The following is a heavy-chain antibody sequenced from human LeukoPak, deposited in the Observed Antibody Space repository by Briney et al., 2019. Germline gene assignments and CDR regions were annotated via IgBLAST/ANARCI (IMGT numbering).Heavy chain of an antibody. Sequence: PGGSLRLSCAASGFTFDDYGMSWVRQAPGKGLEWVSGINWNGGSTGYPDSVKGRFTISRDNSKNVLYLRMNSLTAEDTAIYYCAKDRPNFHENSGHYYRRDGDSWGQGTLVAVSS. CDR3: AKDRPNFHENSGHYYRRDGDS. V-gene: IGHV3-20*04. J-gene: IGHJ5*01. CDR2: INWNGGST. CDR1: GFTFDDYG. D-gene: IGHD3-22*01.